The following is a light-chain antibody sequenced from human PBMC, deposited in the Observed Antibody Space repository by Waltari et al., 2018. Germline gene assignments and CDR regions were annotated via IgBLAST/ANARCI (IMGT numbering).Light chain of an antibody. CDR3: SSYTSSSGTDVV. CDR1: MSDVGSYNL. J-gene: IGLJ2*01. CDR2: EVN. Sequence: QSALTQPASVSGSPGQSITISCTGTMSDVGSYNLVSWYQQNPGKAPKVMIYEVNKRPAGVSNRFAGAKSGNTASLTISGLQAEDEADYYCSSYTSSSGTDVVFGGGTKLTVL. V-gene: IGLV2-14*02.